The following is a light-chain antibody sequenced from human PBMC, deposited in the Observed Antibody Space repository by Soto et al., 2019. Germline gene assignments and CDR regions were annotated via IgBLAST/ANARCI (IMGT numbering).Light chain of an antibody. CDR2: DAS. CDR1: QTISTY. J-gene: IGKJ1*01. CDR3: QQRSGWPT. V-gene: IGKV3-11*01. Sequence: EIVLTQSPDTLSLSPGERATLSCRASQTISTYLAWYQQKPGQAPRLIVYDASKRAPGIPARFIGSGSGTDFTLTVTGLEPEDFALYYCQQRSGWPTFGQGTKVEI.